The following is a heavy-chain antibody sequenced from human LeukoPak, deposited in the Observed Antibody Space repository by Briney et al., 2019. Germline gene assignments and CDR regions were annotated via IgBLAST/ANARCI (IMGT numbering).Heavy chain of an antibody. D-gene: IGHD3-22*01. CDR2: ISYDGSNK. J-gene: IGHJ4*02. V-gene: IGHV3-30-3*01. CDR1: GFTFSSYA. CDR3: ARGRYYYDSSGYYRGYYFDY. Sequence: PGGSLGLSCAASGFTFSSYAMHWVRQAPGKGLEWVAVISYDGSNKYYADSVKGRFTISRDNSKNTLYLQMNSLRAEDTAVYYCARGRYYYDSSGYYRGYYFDYWGQGTLVTVSS.